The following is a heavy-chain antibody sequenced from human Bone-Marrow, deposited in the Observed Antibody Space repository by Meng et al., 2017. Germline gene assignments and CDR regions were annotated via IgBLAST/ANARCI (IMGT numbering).Heavy chain of an antibody. CDR1: GFTFSSYS. J-gene: IGHJ6*02. Sequence: GESLKISCAASGFTFSSYSMNWVRQAPGKGLEWVSSISSSSSYIYYADSVKGRFTISRDNAKNSLYLQMNSLRAEDTAVYYCARETEVAADLDGMDVWGQGTTVTVSS. CDR3: ARETEVAADLDGMDV. V-gene: IGHV3-21*01. CDR2: ISSSSSYI. D-gene: IGHD6-19*01.